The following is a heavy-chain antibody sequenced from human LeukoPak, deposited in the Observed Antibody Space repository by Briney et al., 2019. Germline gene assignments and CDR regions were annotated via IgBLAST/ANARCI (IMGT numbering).Heavy chain of an antibody. Sequence: KPSETLSLTCTVSGVSISSYYWSWIRQPPGKGLEGSGYIYYSGSTNYNPSLKSRVTISVDTSKNQFSLKLSSVTAADTAVYYCAREFSGYYDYWGQGTLVTVSS. CDR3: AREFSGYYDY. J-gene: IGHJ4*02. D-gene: IGHD3-22*01. CDR1: GVSISSYY. CDR2: IYYSGST. V-gene: IGHV4-59*01.